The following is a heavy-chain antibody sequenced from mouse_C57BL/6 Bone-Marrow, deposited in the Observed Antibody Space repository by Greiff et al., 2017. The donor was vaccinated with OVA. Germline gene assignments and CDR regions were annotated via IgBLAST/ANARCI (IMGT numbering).Heavy chain of an antibody. V-gene: IGHV1-82*01. D-gene: IGHD1-1*01. CDR3: ARLGYYYGSSDDV. CDR2: IYPGDGDT. CDR1: GYAFSSSW. Sequence: QVQLQQSGPELVKPGASVKISCKASGYAFSSSWMNWVKQRPGKGLEWIGRIYPGDGDTNYNGKFKGKATLTADKSSSTAYMQLSSLTSEDAAVYFCARLGYYYGSSDDVWGTGTTVTVSS. J-gene: IGHJ1*03.